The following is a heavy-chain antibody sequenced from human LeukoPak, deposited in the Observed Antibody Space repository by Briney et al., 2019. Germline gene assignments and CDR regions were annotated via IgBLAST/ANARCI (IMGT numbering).Heavy chain of an antibody. CDR1: GGSITSSSYY. Sequence: PSETLSLTCSVSGGSITSSSYYWSWIRQPAGKGLEWIGRIYTSGSTNYNPSLKSRVTISVDTSKNQFSLKLSSVTAADTAVYYCASSWGQWFDPWGQGTLVTVSS. CDR2: IYTSGST. V-gene: IGHV4-61*02. D-gene: IGHD7-27*01. CDR3: ASSWGQWFDP. J-gene: IGHJ5*02.